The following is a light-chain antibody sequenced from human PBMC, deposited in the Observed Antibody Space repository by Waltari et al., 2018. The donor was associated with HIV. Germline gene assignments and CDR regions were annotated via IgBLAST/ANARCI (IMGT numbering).Light chain of an antibody. Sequence: SYELTQPPSVSVSPGQTARITCSGDALPKRYAYWYQQKSGQAPVLVIYEDSKRPSGIPERFSGSSSGKMATLTISGAQVEDEAAYYCYSRDSSGNAWVFGGGTKLTVL. V-gene: IGLV3-10*01. CDR3: YSRDSSGNAWV. J-gene: IGLJ3*02. CDR2: EDS. CDR1: ALPKRY.